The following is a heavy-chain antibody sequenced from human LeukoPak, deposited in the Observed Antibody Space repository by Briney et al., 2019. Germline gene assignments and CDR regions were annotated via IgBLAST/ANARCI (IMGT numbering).Heavy chain of an antibody. CDR2: IYSGGST. D-gene: IGHD3-10*01. Sequence: PGGSLRLSCAASGFTVSSNYMSWVRQAPGKGLEWVSVIYSGGSTYYADSVKGRFTISRDNSRNTLYLQMNSLRAEDTAVYYCAKDRGLWFGELYRHPDYWGQGTLVTVSS. J-gene: IGHJ4*02. CDR1: GFTVSSNY. CDR3: AKDRGLWFGELYRHPDY. V-gene: IGHV3-53*05.